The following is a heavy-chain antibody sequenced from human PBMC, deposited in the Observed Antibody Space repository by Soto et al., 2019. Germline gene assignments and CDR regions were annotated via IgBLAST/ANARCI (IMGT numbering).Heavy chain of an antibody. CDR1: GFTFSNAW. J-gene: IGHJ1*01. D-gene: IGHD4-17*01. CDR2: IKSKTDGGTT. V-gene: IGHV3-15*01. CDR3: TTDDYAYADFQH. Sequence: GESLKISCAASGFTFSNAWMSWVRQAPGKGLEWVGRIKSKTDGGTTDYAAPVKGRFTISRDDSKNTLYLQMNSLKTEDTAVYYCTTDDYAYADFQHWGQGTLVTVSS.